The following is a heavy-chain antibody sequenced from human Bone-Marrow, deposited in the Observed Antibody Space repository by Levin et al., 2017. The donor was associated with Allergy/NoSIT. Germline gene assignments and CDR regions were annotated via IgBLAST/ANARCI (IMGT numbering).Heavy chain of an antibody. J-gene: IGHJ4*02. CDR1: GGSVNSGSYY. CDR3: ARSATVSMYMGY. CDR2: VYYSGTT. V-gene: IGHV4-61*01. Sequence: ASETLSLTCTVSGGSVNSGSYYWSWIRQSPGKGLEWIGYVYYSGTTNYKPSLKSRVTISIDTSKNQFSLKVRSVTAADTGVYYCARSATVSMYMGYWGQGTLVTVSS. D-gene: IGHD4-17*01.